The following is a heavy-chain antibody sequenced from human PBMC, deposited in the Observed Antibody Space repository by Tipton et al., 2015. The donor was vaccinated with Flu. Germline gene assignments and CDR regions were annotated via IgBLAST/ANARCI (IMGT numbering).Heavy chain of an antibody. CDR2: ISSSGTTI. CDR1: GFTFRSYE. J-gene: IGHJ4*02. CDR3: ATLTGDDY. D-gene: IGHD7-27*01. Sequence: SLRLSCAASGFTFRSYEMNWVRQAPAKGLEWLSYISSSGTTISYADSVRGRFTISRDNAKNSLYLQLNSLRAEDTALYYCATLTGDDYWGQGDLVTVSS. V-gene: IGHV3-48*03.